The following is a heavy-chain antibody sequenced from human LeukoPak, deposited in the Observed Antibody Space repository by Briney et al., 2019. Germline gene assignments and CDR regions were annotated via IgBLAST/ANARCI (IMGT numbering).Heavy chain of an antibody. CDR1: GFTFSSYA. CDR3: ARGAQNWNDWPGHLFDY. CDR2: ISSNGGST. V-gene: IGHV3-64*01. D-gene: IGHD1-1*01. J-gene: IGHJ4*02. Sequence: GGSLRLSCAASGFTFSSYAMHWVRQAPGKGLEYVSAISSNGGSTYYANSVKGRFTISRDNSKNTLYLQMGSLRAEDMAVYYCARGAQNWNDWPGHLFDYWGQGTLVTVSS.